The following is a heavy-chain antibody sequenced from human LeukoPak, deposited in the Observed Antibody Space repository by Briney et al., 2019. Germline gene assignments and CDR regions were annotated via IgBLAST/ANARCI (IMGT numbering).Heavy chain of an antibody. CDR1: GFTFSSYS. Sequence: GGSLRLSCAASGFTFSSYSMNWVRQAPGKGLEWVSSISSSSSYIYYADSVKGRFTISRDNAKNSLYLQMNSLRAEDTAVYYCARDLIAAAGDDNWFDPWGQGTLVTVSS. CDR2: ISSSSSYI. CDR3: ARDLIAAAGDDNWFDP. D-gene: IGHD6-13*01. J-gene: IGHJ5*02. V-gene: IGHV3-21*01.